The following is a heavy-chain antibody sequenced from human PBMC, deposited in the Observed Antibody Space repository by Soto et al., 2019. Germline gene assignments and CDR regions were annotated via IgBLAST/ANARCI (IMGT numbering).Heavy chain of an antibody. V-gene: IGHV3-53*04. CDR2: IYSGGST. Sequence: GGSLRLSCAASGFTVSSNYMSWVRQAPGKGLEWVSVIYSGGSTYYADSVKGRFTISRHNSKNTLYLQMNSLRAEDTAVYYCGRMRYCSGGSCYRGGAFDIWGQGTMVTVSS. D-gene: IGHD2-15*01. J-gene: IGHJ3*02. CDR1: GFTVSSNY. CDR3: GRMRYCSGGSCYRGGAFDI.